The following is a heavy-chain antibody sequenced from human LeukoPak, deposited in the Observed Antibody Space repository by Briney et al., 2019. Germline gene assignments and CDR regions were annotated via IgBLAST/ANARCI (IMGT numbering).Heavy chain of an antibody. CDR1: GGSISSYY. V-gene: IGHV4-59*01. CDR2: IYYSGST. CDR3: ARDRQGGYGMDV. J-gene: IGHJ6*02. Sequence: PSETLSLTCTGSGGSISSYYWSWLRQPPGRGLEGVGYIYYSGSTTYNPSLKSRVTISVDTSKNQFSLKLSSVTAADTAVYYCARDRQGGYGMDVWGQGTTVTVSS. D-gene: IGHD6-6*01.